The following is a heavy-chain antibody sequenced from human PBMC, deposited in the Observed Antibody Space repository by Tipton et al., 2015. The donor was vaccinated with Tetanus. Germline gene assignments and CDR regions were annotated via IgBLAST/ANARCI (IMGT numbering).Heavy chain of an antibody. D-gene: IGHD3-3*01. J-gene: IGHJ5*02. Sequence: TLSLTCTVSGGSISSHHWSWIRQPPGKGLEWIGYIYYSGTTNYNPSLKSRVTISLDRSNNQFSLNLRSVTAADTAVYYCARVFVFGVIKSQVYPWGQGTLFTVSS. CDR2: IYYSGTT. CDR3: ARVFVFGVIKSQVYP. V-gene: IGHV4-59*11. CDR1: GGSISSHH.